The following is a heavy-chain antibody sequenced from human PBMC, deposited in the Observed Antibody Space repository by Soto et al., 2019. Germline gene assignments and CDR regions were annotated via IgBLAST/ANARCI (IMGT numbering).Heavy chain of an antibody. D-gene: IGHD3-10*01. Sequence: ASVKVSCKASGYTFTSYDINWVRQATGQGPEWMGWMNPDSGNTGYVQKFQGRVTMTRNTAISTAYMELSGLRSEDTAVYYCARSVGGSNVNFDYWGQGTLVTVSS. J-gene: IGHJ4*02. V-gene: IGHV1-8*01. CDR1: GYTFTSYD. CDR3: ARSVGGSNVNFDY. CDR2: MNPDSGNT.